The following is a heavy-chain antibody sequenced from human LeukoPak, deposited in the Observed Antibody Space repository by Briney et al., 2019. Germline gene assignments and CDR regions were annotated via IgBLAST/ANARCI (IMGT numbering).Heavy chain of an antibody. D-gene: IGHD3-10*01. CDR1: GYTFTSYA. Sequence: ASVKVSCKASGYTFTSYAMHWVRQAPGQRLEWMGWINAGNGNTKYSQKFQGRVTITRDTSASTAYMELSSLRSEDTAVYYCARDGLPRPEIGLWFGELNYYGMDVWGQGTTVTVSS. CDR2: INAGNGNT. V-gene: IGHV1-3*01. CDR3: ARDGLPRPEIGLWFGELNYYGMDV. J-gene: IGHJ6*02.